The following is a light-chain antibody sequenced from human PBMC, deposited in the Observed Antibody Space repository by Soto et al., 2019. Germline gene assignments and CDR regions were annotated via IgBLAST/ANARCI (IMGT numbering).Light chain of an antibody. CDR1: QSLLHSNGYNY. J-gene: IGKJ1*01. CDR3: MQALQTPKT. V-gene: IGKV2-28*01. Sequence: DIVMTQSPLSLPVTPGEPASISCRSSQSLLHSNGYNYLDWYLQKPGQSPQLLIYLGSNRACGVPDRFRCSGSGTDFTLKISRVEAEDVGVYYCMQALQTPKTFGQGTKVEI. CDR2: LGS.